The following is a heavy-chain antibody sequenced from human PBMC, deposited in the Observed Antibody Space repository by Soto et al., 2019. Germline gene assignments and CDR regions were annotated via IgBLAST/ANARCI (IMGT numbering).Heavy chain of an antibody. CDR3: AKDQVSVVGGMDV. CDR1: GFTFSSYA. D-gene: IGHD2-2*01. V-gene: IGHV3-23*01. CDR2: ISGSGGST. Sequence: EVQLLESGGGLVQPGGSLRLSCAASGFTFSSYAMSWVRQAPGKGLDWVSAISGSGGSTYYADSVKGRFTISRDNSKNTLYLQMNSLRAEDTAVYYCAKDQVSVVGGMDVWGQGTTVTVSS. J-gene: IGHJ6*02.